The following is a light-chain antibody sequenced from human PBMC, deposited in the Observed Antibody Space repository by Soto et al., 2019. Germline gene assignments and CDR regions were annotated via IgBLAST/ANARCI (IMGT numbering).Light chain of an antibody. CDR2: FGS. CDR1: QDIGNL. CDR3: QQADSFPLT. J-gene: IGKJ4*01. V-gene: IGKV1-12*01. Sequence: DIQMTQSPSSVSASVGDRVTLTCRASQDIGNLLAWYQQKPGKAPKLLIYFGSNLQPGVPSRFSGSGSGTDFTLTSSSLQPEDLATYYCQQADSFPLTFGRGTRVEIK.